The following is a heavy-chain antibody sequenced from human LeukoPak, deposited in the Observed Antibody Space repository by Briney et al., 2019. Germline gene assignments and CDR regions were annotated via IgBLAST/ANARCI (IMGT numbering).Heavy chain of an antibody. Sequence: GGSLRLSCAASGISVSNDYMSWVRQAPRKGLEWVSAIYADGYTRDAASVKGRFSISRHNSKNTVYLQMDNLRPEDTAVYYCARDRRGEKDFDVWGPGTMVTVSS. CDR1: GISVSNDY. CDR2: IYADGYT. V-gene: IGHV3-53*04. J-gene: IGHJ3*01. CDR3: ARDRRGEKDFDV.